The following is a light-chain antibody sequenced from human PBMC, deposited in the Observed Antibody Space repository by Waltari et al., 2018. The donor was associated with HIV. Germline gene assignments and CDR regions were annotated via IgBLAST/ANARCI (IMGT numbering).Light chain of an antibody. CDR1: SGHSSSA. V-gene: IGLV4-69*01. J-gene: IGLJ2*01. Sequence: QLVLTQSPSASASLGASVKLTCTLSSGHSSSAIAWHQQQPEKGPRYLMKLNSDGSHRKGDGIPDRFSGSSSGAERYLTISSLQSEDEADYYCQTWDTGIQVFGGGTKLTVL. CDR2: LNSDGSH. CDR3: QTWDTGIQV.